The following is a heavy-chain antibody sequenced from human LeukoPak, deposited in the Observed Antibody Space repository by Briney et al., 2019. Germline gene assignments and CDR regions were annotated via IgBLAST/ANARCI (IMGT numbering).Heavy chain of an antibody. Sequence: GRSLRLSCAASGFTFSSYGMHWVRQAPGEGLEWVAVVSNEGTVQYYADSAKGRFTISRDKSKNTLHLQMNSLRVEDTAVYYCTKEGFASGSSFSGCFDLWGQGTLVTVSS. CDR2: VSNEGTVQ. CDR1: GFTFSSYG. D-gene: IGHD3-10*01. J-gene: IGHJ5*02. CDR3: TKEGFASGSSFSGCFDL. V-gene: IGHV3-30*18.